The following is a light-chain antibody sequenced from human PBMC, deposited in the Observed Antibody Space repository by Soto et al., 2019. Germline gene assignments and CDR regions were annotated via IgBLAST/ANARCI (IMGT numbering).Light chain of an antibody. Sequence: DIQMTQSPSSLSASVGDRVTITCRASQSISNYLNWYQQKPGKAPKLLIFAASSLQSGVPSRFSGSGSGTDFTLTIGSLQPEDFATYYCQHSYSTPYTFGQGTKLEIK. J-gene: IGKJ2*01. V-gene: IGKV1-39*01. CDR3: QHSYSTPYT. CDR1: QSISNY. CDR2: AAS.